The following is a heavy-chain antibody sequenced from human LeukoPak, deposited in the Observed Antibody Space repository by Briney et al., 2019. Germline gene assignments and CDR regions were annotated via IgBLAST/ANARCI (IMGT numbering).Heavy chain of an antibody. CDR2: IIPIFGTA. D-gene: IGHD2-2*01. CDR3: ARRGYCSSTSCYVGYYMDV. CDR1: GGTFSSYT. V-gene: IGHV1-69*05. Sequence: SVKVSCKASGGTFSSYTINWVRQAPGQGLEWMGGIIPIFGTANYAQKLQGRVTMTTDTSTSTAYMELRSLRSDDTAVYYCARRGYCSSTSCYVGYYMDVWGKGTTVTVSS. J-gene: IGHJ6*03.